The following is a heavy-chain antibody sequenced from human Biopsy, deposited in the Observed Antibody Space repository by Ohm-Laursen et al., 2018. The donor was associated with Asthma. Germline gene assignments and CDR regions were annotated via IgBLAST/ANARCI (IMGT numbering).Heavy chain of an antibody. J-gene: IGHJ4*02. V-gene: IGHV3-30-3*01. CDR2: ISYDGSNK. CDR3: ARDAWELQKPYAYYFDY. Sequence: SLRLSRAASGFTFSSYAMHWVRQAPGKGLEWVAVISYDGSNKYYADSVKGRFTISRDNSKNTLYLQMNSLRAEDTAVYYCARDAWELQKPYAYYFDYWGQGTLVTVSS. D-gene: IGHD1-26*01. CDR1: GFTFSSYA.